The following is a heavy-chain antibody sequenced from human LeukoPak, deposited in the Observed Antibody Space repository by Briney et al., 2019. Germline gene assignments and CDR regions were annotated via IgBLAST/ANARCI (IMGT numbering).Heavy chain of an antibody. V-gene: IGHV3-74*01. Sequence: GGSLRLSCAASGFTFSRYWIHWVRQAPGKGLEWVSRINPDGSTTTYADSVKGRFTISRDNAKNTVYLQMNSLRAEDTAVYYCVRDDDRPDGLDCWGQGTLVTVSS. CDR3: VRDDDRPDGLDC. J-gene: IGHJ4*02. D-gene: IGHD3-22*01. CDR2: INPDGSTT. CDR1: GFTFSRYW.